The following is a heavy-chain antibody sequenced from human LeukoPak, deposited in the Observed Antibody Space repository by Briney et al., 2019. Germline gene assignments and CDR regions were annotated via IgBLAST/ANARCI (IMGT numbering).Heavy chain of an antibody. Sequence: ASVKVSCKASGYTFTSYDFNWVRQATGQRLEWMGWISAYNGNTNYAQKLQGRVTMTTDTSTSTAYMELRSLRSDDTAVYCCARAEVSWFDPWGQGTLVTVSS. V-gene: IGHV1-18*01. CDR2: ISAYNGNT. D-gene: IGHD1-14*01. J-gene: IGHJ5*02. CDR1: GYTFTSYD. CDR3: ARAEVSWFDP.